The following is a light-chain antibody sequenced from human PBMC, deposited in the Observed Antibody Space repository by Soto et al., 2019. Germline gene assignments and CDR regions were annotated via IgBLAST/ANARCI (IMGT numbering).Light chain of an antibody. CDR2: GAS. CDR1: QSVNSYS. Sequence: EIVLTQSPGTLSLSPGERATLSCRASQSVNSYSLARYQRKPGQPPRLLVWGASNRATDIPYRFSGSGSGTDFTLTITNLEPEDFAVYYCQQYGSSPPTFGQGTRVEVK. J-gene: IGKJ1*01. CDR3: QQYGSSPPT. V-gene: IGKV3-20*01.